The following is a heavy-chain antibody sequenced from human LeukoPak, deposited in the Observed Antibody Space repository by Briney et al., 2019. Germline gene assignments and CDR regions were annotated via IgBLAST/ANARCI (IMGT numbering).Heavy chain of an antibody. CDR3: ARAPIVLMVYAPHDAFDI. Sequence: PSETLSLTCAVYGVSFSGYYWSWIRQPPGKGLEWIGEINHSGSTNYNPSLKSRVTISVDTSKNQFSLKLSSVTAADTAVYYCARAPIVLMVYAPHDAFDIWGQGTMVTVSS. V-gene: IGHV4-34*01. D-gene: IGHD2-8*01. CDR2: INHSGST. J-gene: IGHJ3*02. CDR1: GVSFSGYY.